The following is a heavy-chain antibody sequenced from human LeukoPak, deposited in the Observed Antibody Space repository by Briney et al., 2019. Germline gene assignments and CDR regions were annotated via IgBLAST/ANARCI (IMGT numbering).Heavy chain of an antibody. V-gene: IGHV3-48*02. D-gene: IGHD3-10*01. CDR2: ISSSGSTI. CDR3: ARLEYYYVSGNYYKLFDY. J-gene: IGHJ4*02. Sequence: PGGSLRLSCAASGFTFSSYNMNWVRQAPGKGLKWVSDISSSGSTIYFADSVKGRFTISRDNAKNSLYLQMNSLRDEDTAVYYCARLEYYYVSGNYYKLFDYWGLGTLVTVCS. CDR1: GFTFSSYN.